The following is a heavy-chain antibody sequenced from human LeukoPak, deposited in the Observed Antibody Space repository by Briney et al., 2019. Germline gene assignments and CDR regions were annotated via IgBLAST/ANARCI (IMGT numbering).Heavy chain of an antibody. D-gene: IGHD6-13*01. CDR2: ISGSGGST. J-gene: IGHJ5*02. CDR1: GFTFSSYA. Sequence: GGSLRLPCAASGFTFSSYAMSWVRQAPGKGLEWVSAISGSGGSTYYADSVEGRFTISRDNSKNTLYLQMNSLRAEDTAVYYCAKDTSSSWYVWFDPWGQGTLVTVSS. V-gene: IGHV3-23*01. CDR3: AKDTSSSWYVWFDP.